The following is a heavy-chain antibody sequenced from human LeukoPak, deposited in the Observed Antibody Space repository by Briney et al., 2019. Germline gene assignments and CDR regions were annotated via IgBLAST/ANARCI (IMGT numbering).Heavy chain of an antibody. D-gene: IGHD6-13*01. Sequence: GGSLRLSCTASGFSFSGHWMHWARQLPGKGLEWVSAISGSGGSTYYADSVKGRFTISRDNSKNTLYLQMNSLRAEDTAVYYCAKWSKRSCIAAAGTRIDYWGQGTLVTVSS. CDR2: ISGSGGST. J-gene: IGHJ4*02. CDR3: AKWSKRSCIAAAGTRIDY. V-gene: IGHV3-23*01. CDR1: GFSFSGHW.